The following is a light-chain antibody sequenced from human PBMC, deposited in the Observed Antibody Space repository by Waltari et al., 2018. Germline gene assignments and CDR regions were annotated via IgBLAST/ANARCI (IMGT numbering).Light chain of an antibody. CDR3: CSYAGSGSSVV. CDR1: SSDVGNYNL. CDR2: EVS. V-gene: IGLV2-23*02. J-gene: IGLJ2*01. Sequence: HSALTQPASVSGSPGQSITISCTGTSSDVGNYNLVSWYQQHPGKAPKLIIYEVSQRPSGVSNRFSGSKSGTTASLTISGLQAEDEADFYCCSYAGSGSSVVFGGGTKLTVL.